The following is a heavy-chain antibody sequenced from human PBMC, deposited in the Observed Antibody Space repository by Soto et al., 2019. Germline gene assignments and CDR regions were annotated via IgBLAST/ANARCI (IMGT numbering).Heavy chain of an antibody. D-gene: IGHD5-12*01. CDR1: GFTFSSYG. CDR2: ISGSGGST. V-gene: IGHV3-23*01. CDR3: AKDRGYSGYDPHFDY. Sequence: GGSLRLSCAASGFTFSSYGMHWVRQAPGKGLEWVAVISGSGGSTYYADSVKGRFTISRDNSKNTLYLQMNSLRAEDTAVYYCAKDRGYSGYDPHFDYWGQGTLVTVSS. J-gene: IGHJ4*02.